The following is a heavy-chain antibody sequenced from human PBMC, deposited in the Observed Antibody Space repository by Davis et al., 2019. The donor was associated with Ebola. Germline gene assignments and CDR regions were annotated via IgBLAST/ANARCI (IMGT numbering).Heavy chain of an antibody. CDR2: ISGSGGST. V-gene: IGHV3-23*01. J-gene: IGHJ4*02. Sequence: GESLKISCAASGFTFSSYAMSWVRQAPGKGLEWVSAISGSGGSTYYADSVKGRFTISRDNSKNTLYLQMNSLRDEDTAVYYCARASHPEATVFDYWGQGTLVTVSS. D-gene: IGHD1-26*01. CDR1: GFTFSSYA. CDR3: ARASHPEATVFDY.